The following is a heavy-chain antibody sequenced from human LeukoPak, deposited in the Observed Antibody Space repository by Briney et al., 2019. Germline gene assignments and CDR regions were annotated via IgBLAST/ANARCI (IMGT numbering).Heavy chain of an antibody. CDR3: ARENLAAADDY. Sequence: QSGGSLRLSCAASGFTFTNSWMHWVRQPPGKGLVWVSRIGGDGSGASYADSVKGRFTISRDNAKNSLYLQMNSLRAEDTAVYYCARENLAAADDYWGQGTLVTVSS. J-gene: IGHJ4*02. D-gene: IGHD6-13*01. CDR2: IGGDGSGA. V-gene: IGHV3-74*01. CDR1: GFTFTNSW.